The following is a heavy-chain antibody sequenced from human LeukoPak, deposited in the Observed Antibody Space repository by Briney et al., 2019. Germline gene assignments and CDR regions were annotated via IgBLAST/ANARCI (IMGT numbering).Heavy chain of an antibody. D-gene: IGHD3-10*01. CDR2: ISAYNGNT. CDR1: GYTFTSYG. V-gene: IGHV1-18*01. Sequence: ASVKVSCKASGYTFTSYGISWVRQAPGQGLEGMGWISAYNGNTNYAQKLQGRVTMTTDTSTSTAYMELRSLRSDDTAVYYCARGESITMVRGVMPPYYYYGMDVWGQGTTVTVSS. CDR3: ARGESITMVRGVMPPYYYYGMDV. J-gene: IGHJ6*02.